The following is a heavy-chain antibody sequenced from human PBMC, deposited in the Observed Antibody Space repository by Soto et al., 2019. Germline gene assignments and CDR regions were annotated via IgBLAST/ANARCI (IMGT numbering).Heavy chain of an antibody. J-gene: IGHJ4*02. CDR3: ARLGTLWFGELLSNY. D-gene: IGHD3-10*01. V-gene: IGHV4-39*01. Sequence: SETLSLTCTVSGGSISSSSYYWGWIRQPPGKGLEWIGSIYYSGSTYYNPSLKSRVTISVDTSKNQFSLKLSSVTAADTAVYYCARLGTLWFGELLSNYWGQGTLVTVSS. CDR2: IYYSGST. CDR1: GGSISSSSYY.